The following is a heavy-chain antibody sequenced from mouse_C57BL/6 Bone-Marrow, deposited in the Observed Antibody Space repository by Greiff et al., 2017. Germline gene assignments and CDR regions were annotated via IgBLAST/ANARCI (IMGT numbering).Heavy chain of an antibody. CDR3: ARHYDTVVAADSFDY. Sequence: QVQLQQPGAELVKPGASVKLSCKASGYTFTEYTIHWVKQRSGQGLEWIGWFYPGSGSIKYNEKFKDKATLTADKSSSTVYMELSRLTSGGSAVYFCARHYDTVVAADSFDYWGQGTTLTVSS. CDR1: GYTFTEYT. CDR2: FYPGSGSI. V-gene: IGHV1-62-2*01. J-gene: IGHJ2*01. D-gene: IGHD1-1*01.